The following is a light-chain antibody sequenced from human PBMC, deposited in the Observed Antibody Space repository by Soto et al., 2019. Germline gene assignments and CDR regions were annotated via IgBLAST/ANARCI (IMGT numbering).Light chain of an antibody. Sequence: EIVFTQSPGTLSLSPGERATLSCRASQSVSSYLAWYQQKPGQAPRLLIYDASNRATGIPDRFSGSGSGTDFTLTISRLEPEDFAVYYCQQYGSSPTFGQGTKVDIK. J-gene: IGKJ1*01. CDR1: QSVSSY. CDR2: DAS. V-gene: IGKV3-20*01. CDR3: QQYGSSPT.